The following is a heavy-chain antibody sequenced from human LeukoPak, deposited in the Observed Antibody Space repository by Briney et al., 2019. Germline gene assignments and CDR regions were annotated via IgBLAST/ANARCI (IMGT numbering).Heavy chain of an antibody. Sequence: SETLSLTCTVSGGSISSSNYCWGWVRQPPGEGLEWIVTMYYSGSTFYNPSLKSRVMISVDTSKSQFSLRLSSVTAADTAVYYCARRYCSGGTCYYFDYWGQGTLVTVSS. V-gene: IGHV4-39*01. D-gene: IGHD2-15*01. CDR1: GGSISSSNYC. CDR3: ARRYCSGGTCYYFDY. CDR2: MYYSGST. J-gene: IGHJ4*02.